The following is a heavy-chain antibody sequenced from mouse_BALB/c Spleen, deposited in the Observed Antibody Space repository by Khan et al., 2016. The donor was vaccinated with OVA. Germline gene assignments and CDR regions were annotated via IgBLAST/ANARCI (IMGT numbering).Heavy chain of an antibody. D-gene: IGHD1-1*02. CDR2: INSDGYYI. CDR1: GFTFSAYG. V-gene: IGHV5-6*01. Sequence: EVELVESGGDLVRPGGSLKLSCEASGFTFSAYGMSWVRQSPDKRLEWVATINSDGYYIYYPDSLKGRFIISSDNAKNTLYLQMRSLKSEDTAMYYCASHLGGSFAYWGQGTLVTVSA. J-gene: IGHJ3*01. CDR3: ASHLGGSFAY.